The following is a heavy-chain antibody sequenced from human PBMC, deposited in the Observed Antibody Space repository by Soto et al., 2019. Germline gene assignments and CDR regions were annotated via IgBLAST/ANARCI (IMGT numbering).Heavy chain of an antibody. Sequence: VGSLRLSWSASGFTFSSYAMTWVREAPGKGLEWVSSIRGSGGSTYYADSVKGRFTISRDNSKNRLYLQMNSLRAEDTAIYYCAKEFDWDYGMDVWGQGTTVTVSS. V-gene: IGHV3-23*01. CDR2: IRGSGGST. J-gene: IGHJ6*02. CDR1: GFTFSSYA. CDR3: AKEFDWDYGMDV. D-gene: IGHD3-9*01.